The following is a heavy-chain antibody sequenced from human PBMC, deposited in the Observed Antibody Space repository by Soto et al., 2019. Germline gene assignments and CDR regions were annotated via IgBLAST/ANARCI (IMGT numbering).Heavy chain of an antibody. D-gene: IGHD1-1*01. J-gene: IGHJ3*02. CDR1: GYTFTSYY. CDR3: ARDEPNGWNDAFDI. V-gene: IGHV1-46*03. Sequence: QVQLVQYGAEVKKPGASVKVSCKASGYTFTSYYMNWVRQAPGQGLEWMGIINPSGETTIYAQKFQSRVTMTRDTSTSTVYMELSSLRSEDTAVYYCARDEPNGWNDAFDIWGQGTMVTVSS. CDR2: INPSGETT.